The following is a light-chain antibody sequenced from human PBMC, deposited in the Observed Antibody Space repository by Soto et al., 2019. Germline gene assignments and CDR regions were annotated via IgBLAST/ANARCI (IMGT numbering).Light chain of an antibody. J-gene: IGKJ3*01. CDR3: QQYGSSPLT. CDR1: QSVSSSY. Sequence: EIVLTQSPGTLSLSPGERATLSCRASQSVSSSYLVWYQQKPGQAPRLLIYGASSRATGIPDRFSGSGSGTDFTLTISRLEPEDFAVYYCQQYGSSPLTFGPGTKVDTK. V-gene: IGKV3-20*01. CDR2: GAS.